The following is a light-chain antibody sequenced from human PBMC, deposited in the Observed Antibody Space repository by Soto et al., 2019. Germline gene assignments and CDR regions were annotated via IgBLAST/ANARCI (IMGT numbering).Light chain of an antibody. J-gene: IGLJ3*02. CDR3: AAWDDSLNGVV. CDR1: SSNIGSTT. V-gene: IGLV1-44*01. Sequence: QSVLTQPPSASGTAGQRVTIACSGSSSNIGSTTVKWYQQLPGTAPKLLIYNNNQRPSGVPDRFSGSKAGTSASLAISGLQSEDEADYYCAAWDDSLNGVVFGGGTKVTVL. CDR2: NNN.